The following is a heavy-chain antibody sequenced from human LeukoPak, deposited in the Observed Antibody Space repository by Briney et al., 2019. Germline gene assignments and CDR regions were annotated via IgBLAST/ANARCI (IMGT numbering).Heavy chain of an antibody. CDR3: AKDGSWGDYQFYFYIDA. V-gene: IGHV3-23*01. CDR2: ISASGHYT. Sequence: PGGSLRLSCAVSGFTFGNSAMSWVRQAPGKGLEWISGISASGHYTYTADSLKGRFTISRDNSKSTLYLQMNSLRAEDTALYYCAKDGSWGDYQFYFYIDAWGNGTTVTVSS. J-gene: IGHJ6*03. D-gene: IGHD3-16*01. CDR1: GFTFGNSA.